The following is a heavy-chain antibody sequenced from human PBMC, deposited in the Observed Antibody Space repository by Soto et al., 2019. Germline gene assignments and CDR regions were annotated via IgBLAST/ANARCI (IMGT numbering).Heavy chain of an antibody. CDR3: AKNRGPGSYPSWSFNV. J-gene: IGHJ2*01. D-gene: IGHD1-26*01. Sequence: EMQLLESGGGLVQPGGSLRLSCAASGFTFSCCAMSWVRQAPGRGLEWVSTIHGGADYTHYTDSVKGRFTISRDNSKNTVFLQMNSLTAGDTAIYYCAKNRGPGSYPSWSFNVWGRGTPVTVSS. CDR1: GFTFSCCA. V-gene: IGHV3-23*01. CDR2: IHGGADYT.